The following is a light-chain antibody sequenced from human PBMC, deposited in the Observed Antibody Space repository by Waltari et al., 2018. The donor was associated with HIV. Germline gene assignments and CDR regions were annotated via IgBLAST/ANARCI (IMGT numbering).Light chain of an antibody. V-gene: IGKV1-5*03. CDR3: QQYKSYALT. J-gene: IGKJ4*01. Sequence: DIQMTPSPSTLSASVGDRVTITCRASQSISSWLAWYQQKPGKAPKLLIYKASTLENVVPSRFSGSGSGTEFTLTSSSLQPDDFATYYCQQYKSYALTFGGGTKVESK. CDR1: QSISSW. CDR2: KAS.